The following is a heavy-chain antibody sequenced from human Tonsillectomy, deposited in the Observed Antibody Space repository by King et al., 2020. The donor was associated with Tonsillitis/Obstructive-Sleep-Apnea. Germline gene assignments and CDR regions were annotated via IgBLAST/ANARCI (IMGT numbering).Heavy chain of an antibody. D-gene: IGHD3-22*01. CDR3: ARDSWADYYDSSGYYTDY. CDR1: GGSISSYY. V-gene: IGHV4-4*07. J-gene: IGHJ4*02. Sequence: QLQESGPGLVKPSETLSLTCTVSGGSISSYYWSWIRQPAGKGLEWIGRIYTSGSTNYNPSLKSRVTMSVHTSKNQFSLKLSSVTAADTAVYYCARDSWADYYDSSGYYTDYWGQGTLVTVSS. CDR2: IYTSGST.